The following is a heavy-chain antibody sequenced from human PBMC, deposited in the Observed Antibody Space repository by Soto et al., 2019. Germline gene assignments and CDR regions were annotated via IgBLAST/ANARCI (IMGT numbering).Heavy chain of an antibody. Sequence: QVTLKESGPVVVKPTETLTLTCTVSGFSLSNTRLGVGWIRQPPGKALEWLAHIFSNDEKSYSTSLKNRLTISKDTSRSQVVLTMTNVDPVDSATYYCALIKDCSRTDCYLASFDPWGQGTLVTVSS. CDR1: GFSLSNTRLG. V-gene: IGHV2-26*01. CDR3: ALIKDCSRTDCYLASFDP. J-gene: IGHJ5*02. D-gene: IGHD2-2*01. CDR2: IFSNDEK.